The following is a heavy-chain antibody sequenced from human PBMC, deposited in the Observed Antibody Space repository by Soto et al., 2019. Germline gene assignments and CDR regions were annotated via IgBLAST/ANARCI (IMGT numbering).Heavy chain of an antibody. D-gene: IGHD1-26*01. CDR1: GWSFSVYI. CDR2: INHSGSS. CDR3: TRGLFSGSSYSGSWYYFDS. J-gene: IGHJ4*02. V-gene: IGHV4-34*01. Sequence: NPSETLSLTFAFSGWSFSVYIWTWIRQTPGKGLQWIGQINHSGSSIYNPSLKNRVTISTMSNNKFSLELSSVTAADTAVYYCTRGLFSGSSYSGSWYYFDSWGQGTMVT.